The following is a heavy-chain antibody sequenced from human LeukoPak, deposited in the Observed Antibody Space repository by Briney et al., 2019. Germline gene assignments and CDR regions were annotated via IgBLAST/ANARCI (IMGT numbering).Heavy chain of an antibody. V-gene: IGHV5-51*01. CDR2: IYPDDSDT. CDR1: GYSFTNYW. Sequence: GESLKISCKGSGYSFTNYWIGWVRQMPGKGLEWMGIIYPDDSDTRYSPSFQGQVTISADRSINTAYLQWSSLTASDTAMYYCASRPFETTVVPWDFYWGQGTQVTVSS. D-gene: IGHD4-23*01. CDR3: ASRPFETTVVPWDFY. J-gene: IGHJ4*02.